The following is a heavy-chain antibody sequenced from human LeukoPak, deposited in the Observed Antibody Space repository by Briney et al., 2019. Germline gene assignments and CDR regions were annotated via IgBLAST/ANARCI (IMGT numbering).Heavy chain of an antibody. J-gene: IGHJ5*02. V-gene: IGHV3-48*01. CDR2: ISSSSSTI. D-gene: IGHD1-14*01. CDR3: ARGLYRFDP. Sequence: GGSLRLSCAAPGFTFSSYSMNWVRQAPGKGLEGVSYISSSSSTIYYADSVKGRFTISRDNAKNSLYLQMNSLRAEDTAVYYCARGLYRFDPWGQGTLVTVSS. CDR1: GFTFSSYS.